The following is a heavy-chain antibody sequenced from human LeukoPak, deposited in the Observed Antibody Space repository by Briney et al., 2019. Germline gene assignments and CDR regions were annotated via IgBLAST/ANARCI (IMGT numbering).Heavy chain of an antibody. V-gene: IGHV1-46*01. CDR2: INPSGGST. D-gene: IGHD3-16*02. J-gene: IGHJ4*02. Sequence: ASVKVSCKASGGTFSSYAISWVRQAPGQGLEWMGIINPSGGSTSYAQKFQGRVTMTRDTSTSTVYMELSSLRSEDTAVYYCARDWSRSYPTFDYWGQGTLVTVSS. CDR3: ARDWSRSYPTFDY. CDR1: GGTFSSYA.